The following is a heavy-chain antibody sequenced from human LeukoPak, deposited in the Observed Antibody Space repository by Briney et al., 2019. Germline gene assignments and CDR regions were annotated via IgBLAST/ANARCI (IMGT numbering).Heavy chain of an antibody. J-gene: IGHJ4*02. D-gene: IGHD6-13*01. CDR1: GFTFDDYA. Sequence: PGGSLRLSCVASGFTFDDYAMHWVRQAPGKGLEWVSGISWNSGSIGYADSVKGRFTISRDNAKNSLCLQMNSLRAEDTALYYCAKDIRGRQQLAAIDYWGQGTLVTVSS. V-gene: IGHV3-9*01. CDR3: AKDIRGRQQLAAIDY. CDR2: ISWNSGSI.